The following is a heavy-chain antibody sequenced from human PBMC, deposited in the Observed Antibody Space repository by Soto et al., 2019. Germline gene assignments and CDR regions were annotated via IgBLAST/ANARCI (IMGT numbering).Heavy chain of an antibody. CDR1: GFTFSDYC. Sequence: QVQLVESGGGLVKPGGSLRLSCAGSGFTFSDYCMTWIRQAPGKGLEWVSYIRSSGSTIYYADSVRGRFTISRDNAKNSLYLQMNSLRAEDTAVYYCARVSDFLQNIANYDDAFDNWGQGAMVTVSS. V-gene: IGHV3-11*01. CDR2: IRSSGSTI. CDR3: ARVSDFLQNIANYDDAFDN. J-gene: IGHJ3*02. D-gene: IGHD1-7*01.